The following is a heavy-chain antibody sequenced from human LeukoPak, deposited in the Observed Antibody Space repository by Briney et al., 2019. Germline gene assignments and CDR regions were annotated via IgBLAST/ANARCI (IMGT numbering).Heavy chain of an antibody. V-gene: IGHV1-2*02. D-gene: IGHD2-2*01. CDR3: ARQGIVVVPAARGHWFDP. J-gene: IGHJ5*02. CDR2: INPNSGGT. CDR1: GYTFTGYY. Sequence: ASVKVSCKASGYTFTGYYMHWVRQAPGQGLEWMGWINPNSGGTNYAQKFQGRVTMTRDTSISTAYMELRSLRSDDTAVYYCARQGIVVVPAARGHWFDPWGQGTLVTVSS.